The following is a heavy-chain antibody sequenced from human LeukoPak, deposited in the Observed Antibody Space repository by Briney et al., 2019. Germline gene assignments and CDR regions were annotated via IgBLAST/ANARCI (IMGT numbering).Heavy chain of an antibody. CDR1: GFTFSSYE. Sequence: GGSLRLSCAASGFTFSSYEMNWVRQALGKGLEWVSYISSSGSTKYYADSVKGRFTISRDNTKNSLYLQMNSLRVEDTAVYYCARWGGSGTFWDGFDIWGQGTMVTVSS. CDR2: ISSSGSTK. D-gene: IGHD3-10*01. V-gene: IGHV3-48*03. J-gene: IGHJ3*02. CDR3: ARWGGSGTFWDGFDI.